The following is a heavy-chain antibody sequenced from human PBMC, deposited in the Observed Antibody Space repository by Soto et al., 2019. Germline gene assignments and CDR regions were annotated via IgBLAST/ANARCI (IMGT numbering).Heavy chain of an antibody. CDR2: IYYSGST. V-gene: IGHV4-39*07. J-gene: IGHJ4*02. CDR1: GGSISSSSYY. CDR3: ARERVSPPYYFDY. Sequence: SETLSLTCTVSGGSISSSSYYWGWIRQPPGKGLEWIGSIYYSGSTNYNPSLKSRVTISVDTSKNQFSLKLSSVTAADTAVYYCARERVSPPYYFDYWGQGALVTVSS.